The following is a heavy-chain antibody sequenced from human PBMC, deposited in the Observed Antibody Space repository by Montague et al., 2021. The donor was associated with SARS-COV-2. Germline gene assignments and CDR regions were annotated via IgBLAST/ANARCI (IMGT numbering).Heavy chain of an antibody. CDR3: ARGRTKYYDFWGGYTKTGYYYYGMDV. CDR2: IYTSGST. D-gene: IGHD3-3*01. CDR1: GGSISSGSYY. J-gene: IGHJ6*02. V-gene: IGHV4-61*02. Sequence: TLSLTCTVSGGSISSGSYYWSWIRQPAGKGLEWIGRIYTSGSTNYNPSLKSRVTISVDTSKNRFSLKLSSVTAADTAVYYCARGRTKYYDFWGGYTKTGYYYYGMDVWGQGTTVTVSS.